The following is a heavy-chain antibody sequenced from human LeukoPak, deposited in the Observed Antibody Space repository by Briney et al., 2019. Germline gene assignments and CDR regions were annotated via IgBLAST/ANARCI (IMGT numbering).Heavy chain of an antibody. CDR3: ARAGGVYGGDNYFDY. V-gene: IGHV1-46*01. J-gene: IGHJ4*02. D-gene: IGHD4-23*01. CDR1: GYTFTSYY. CDR2: INPSGGST. Sequence: GASVKVSCKTSGYTFTSYYMHWVRQAPGQGLEWMGIINPSGGSTSYAQKFQGRVTMTRDTSTSTVYMELSSLRSEDTAVYYCARAGGVYGGDNYFDYWGQGTLVTISS.